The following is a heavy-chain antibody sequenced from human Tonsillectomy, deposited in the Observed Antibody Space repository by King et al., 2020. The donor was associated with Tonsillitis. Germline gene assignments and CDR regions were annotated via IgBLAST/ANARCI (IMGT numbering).Heavy chain of an antibody. V-gene: IGHV4-39*01. D-gene: IGHD1-26*01. Sequence: QLQLQESGPGVVKPSETLSLTCTVSGGSISSYDQYWAWIRQPPGKGLEWIGYMDYSGTIFYNPSLKSRITISGRTSDNLFSLKLSSVTAADTAVYFCARYVSGSFDYWGQGTLVTVSS. CDR1: GGSISSYDQY. CDR3: ARYVSGSFDY. J-gene: IGHJ4*02. CDR2: MDYSGTI.